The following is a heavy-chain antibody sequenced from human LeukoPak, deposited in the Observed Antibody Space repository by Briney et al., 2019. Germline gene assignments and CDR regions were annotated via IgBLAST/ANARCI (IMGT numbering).Heavy chain of an antibody. J-gene: IGHJ6*03. V-gene: IGHV4-34*01. Sequence: KPSETLSLTCAVYGGSFSGYYWSWIRQPPGKGLEWIGEINHSGSTNYNPSLKSRVTISVDTSKNQFSLKLSSVTAADTAVYYCARHSGILEWLTYRGYMDVWGKGTTVTVSS. CDR1: GGSFSGYY. CDR2: INHSGST. CDR3: ARHSGILEWLTYRGYMDV. D-gene: IGHD3-3*01.